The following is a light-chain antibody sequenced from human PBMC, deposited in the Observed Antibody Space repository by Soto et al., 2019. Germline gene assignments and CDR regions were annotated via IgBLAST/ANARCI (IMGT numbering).Light chain of an antibody. CDR2: KAS. J-gene: IGKJ1*01. V-gene: IGKV1-5*03. CDR3: QQYNSYWT. Sequence: DIQMTQSPSTLSASVGDRVTITCRASQSISSWLAWYQQKPGKAPKLLIYKASSLESGVPSRFSGSGSGTELTLTISSLKNDDFETYYCQQYNSYWTFGQGTKVDIK. CDR1: QSISSW.